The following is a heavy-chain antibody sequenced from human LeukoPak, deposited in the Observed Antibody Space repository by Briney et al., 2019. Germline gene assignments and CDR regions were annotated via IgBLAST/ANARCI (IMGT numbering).Heavy chain of an antibody. CDR2: INPNSGGT. CDR3: AREGAGTSSGFDY. J-gene: IGHJ4*02. CDR1: GYTFTAYY. V-gene: IGHV1-2*02. Sequence: GASVKVSCKAPGYTFTAYYIHWVRQAPGQGLEWMGWINPNSGGTNYAQKFQGRVTMTRDTSISTACMELSRLRSDDTAVYYCAREGAGTSSGFDYWGLGTLVTVSS. D-gene: IGHD6-19*01.